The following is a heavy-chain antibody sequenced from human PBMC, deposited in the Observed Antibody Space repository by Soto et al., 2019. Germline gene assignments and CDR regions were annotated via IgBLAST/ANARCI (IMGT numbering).Heavy chain of an antibody. V-gene: IGHV3-11*04. CDR2: ISSSDSVI. D-gene: IGHD2-21*02. CDR1: GFIFSDYY. Sequence: PGGSLRLSCVASGFIFSDYYMSWIRQAPGKGLEWVSYISSSDSVIDYADSVKGRFTISRDNPKDTLYLQMNSLRAEDTAVYYCARDRAYCGSDCPLGYWGQGTLVTVSS. CDR3: ARDRAYCGSDCPLGY. J-gene: IGHJ4*02.